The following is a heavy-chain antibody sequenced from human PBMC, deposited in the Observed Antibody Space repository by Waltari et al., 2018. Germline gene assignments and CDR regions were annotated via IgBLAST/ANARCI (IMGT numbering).Heavy chain of an antibody. Sequence: QVQLVQSGAEVKKPGSSVKVSCKASGGTFSSYAISWVRQAPGQGLEWMGRIIPIFGTANYAQKFQGRVTITADKSTSTAYMELRSLRSDDTAVYYCARDPSPGYSSSWYKVGFDYWGQGTLVTVSS. CDR2: IIPIFGTA. J-gene: IGHJ4*02. CDR3: ARDPSPGYSSSWYKVGFDY. V-gene: IGHV1-69*08. CDR1: GGTFSSYA. D-gene: IGHD6-13*01.